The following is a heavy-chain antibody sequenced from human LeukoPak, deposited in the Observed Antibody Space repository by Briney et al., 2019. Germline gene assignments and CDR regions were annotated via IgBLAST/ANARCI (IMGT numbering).Heavy chain of an antibody. D-gene: IGHD4-17*01. CDR3: ASGVTVTGDY. CDR2: ISSSSSYI. CDR1: GFTFSSYS. Sequence: PGGPLRLSCAASGFTFSSYSMNWVRQAPGKGLEWVSSISSSSSYIYYADSVKGRLTISRDNAKNSLYLQMNSLRAEDTAVYYCASGVTVTGDYWGQGTLVTVSS. V-gene: IGHV3-21*01. J-gene: IGHJ4*02.